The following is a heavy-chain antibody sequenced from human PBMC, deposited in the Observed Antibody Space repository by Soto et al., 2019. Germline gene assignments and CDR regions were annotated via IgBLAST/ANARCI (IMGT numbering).Heavy chain of an antibody. CDR1: GFTFSSYA. D-gene: IGHD1-26*01. CDR2: ISDSGGST. CDR3: AKDWGVGSYYHGGTFDY. Sequence: EVQLSESGGGLVQPGGSLRLSCAASGFTFSSYAMSWVRQAPGKGLEWVSAISDSGGSTDYADSVKGRFTISRDNSKNTLYLQMNSLRAEDTAVYYCAKDWGVGSYYHGGTFDYWGQGTLVTVSS. J-gene: IGHJ4*02. V-gene: IGHV3-23*01.